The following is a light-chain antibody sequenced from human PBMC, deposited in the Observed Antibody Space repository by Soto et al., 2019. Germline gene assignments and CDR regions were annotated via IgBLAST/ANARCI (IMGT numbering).Light chain of an antibody. CDR1: SSDVGGYKY. V-gene: IGLV2-14*01. J-gene: IGLJ1*01. CDR2: EVS. CDR3: SSYSSSILV. Sequence: ALTQPASVSGSPGQSITIACTGTSSDVGGYKYVSWYQHHPGKAPKLMIYEVSNRPSGVSNRFSGSKSGNTASLTISGLQAEDEADYYCSSYSSSILVFGTGTKVTVL.